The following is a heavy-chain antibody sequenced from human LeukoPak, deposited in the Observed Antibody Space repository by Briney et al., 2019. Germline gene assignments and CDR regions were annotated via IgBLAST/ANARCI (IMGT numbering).Heavy chain of an antibody. CDR1: GGSFSGYY. Sequence: SETLSLTCAVYGGSFSGYYWSWLRQPPGKGLEWIGEINRSGSTNYNPSLTSRVTISVDTSKNQFSLKLSSVTAADTAVYYCARVGRITMVRGVLYYFDYWGQGTLVTVSS. D-gene: IGHD3-10*01. J-gene: IGHJ4*02. V-gene: IGHV4-34*01. CDR3: ARVGRITMVRGVLYYFDY. CDR2: INRSGST.